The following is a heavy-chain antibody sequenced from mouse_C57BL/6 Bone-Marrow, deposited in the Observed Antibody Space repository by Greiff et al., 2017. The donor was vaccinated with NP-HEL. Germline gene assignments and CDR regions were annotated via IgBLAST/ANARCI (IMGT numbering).Heavy chain of an antibody. J-gene: IGHJ3*01. D-gene: IGHD2-1*01. Sequence: QVQLKQSGAELVMPGASVKLSCKASGYTFTSYWMHWARQRPGQGLEWIGEIDPSDSYTNYNQKFKGKSTLTVDKSSSTAYMQLSSLTSEDSAVYYCARGVYGNYFFAYWGQGTLVTVSA. CDR3: ARGVYGNYFFAY. CDR1: GYTFTSYW. V-gene: IGHV1-69*01. CDR2: IDPSDSYT.